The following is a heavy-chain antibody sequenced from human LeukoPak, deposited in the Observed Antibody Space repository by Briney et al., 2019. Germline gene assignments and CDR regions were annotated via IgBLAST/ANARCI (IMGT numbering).Heavy chain of an antibody. D-gene: IGHD2-2*01. CDR1: GYTFTGYY. CDR2: SNPNSGGT. Sequence: ASVKVSCKASGYTFTGYYMHWVRQAPGQGLEWMGWSNPNSGGTNYAQKFQGRVTMTRDTSISTAYMELSRLRSDDTAVYYCARAPRIVVVPAAIPLPVYFDYWGQGTLVTVSS. CDR3: ARAPRIVVVPAAIPLPVYFDY. V-gene: IGHV1-2*02. J-gene: IGHJ4*02.